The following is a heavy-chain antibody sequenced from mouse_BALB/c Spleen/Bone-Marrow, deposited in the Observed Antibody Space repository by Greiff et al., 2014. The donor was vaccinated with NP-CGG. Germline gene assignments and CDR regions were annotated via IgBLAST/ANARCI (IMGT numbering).Heavy chain of an antibody. CDR1: GYTFTTYW. CDR2: INPNTDYT. D-gene: IGHD2-4*01. Sequence: VQLQESGPELATPGASVKMSCKASGYTFTTYWMHWIKQRPGQGLEWNGSINPNTDYTDYNQKFKDKATLTADKSSITAYMQLSSLTSEDSAVYYCARGLRDWYFDVWGAGTTVTVSS. CDR3: ARGLRDWYFDV. J-gene: IGHJ1*01. V-gene: IGHV1-4*01.